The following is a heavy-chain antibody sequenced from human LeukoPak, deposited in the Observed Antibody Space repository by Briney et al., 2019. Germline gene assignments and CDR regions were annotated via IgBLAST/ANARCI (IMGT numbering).Heavy chain of an antibody. CDR1: GFTVRNYA. CDR3: AKRPISGNDKSFDY. D-gene: IGHD3-3*01. Sequence: QPGGSLRLSCAASGFTVRNYAMNWVRQAPEKGLEWVSTIRESSGDTYYEDSVKGRFTNSRDISKNTVYLQMISLRVEDTPVYFCAKRPISGNDKSFDYWGQGTLVTVSS. V-gene: IGHV3-23*01. CDR2: IRESSGDT. J-gene: IGHJ4*02.